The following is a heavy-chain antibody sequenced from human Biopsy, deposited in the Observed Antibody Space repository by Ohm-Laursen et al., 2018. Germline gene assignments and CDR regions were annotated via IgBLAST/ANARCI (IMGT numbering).Heavy chain of an antibody. Sequence: SGTLSLTCTVSGGSTNDYFWSWIRQRAGEVLEWIGRIYCSGGSSYNPSLKSRISMSMDTSNNQFSLTLTSVTAADTAVYYCARTPGKAVAGRFLDLWGRGTLVTVSS. CDR1: GGSTNDYF. J-gene: IGHJ2*01. D-gene: IGHD6-19*01. V-gene: IGHV4-4*07. CDR2: IYCSGGS. CDR3: ARTPGKAVAGRFLDL.